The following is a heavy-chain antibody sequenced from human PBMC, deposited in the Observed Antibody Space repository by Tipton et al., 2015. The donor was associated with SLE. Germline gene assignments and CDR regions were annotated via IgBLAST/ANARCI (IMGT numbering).Heavy chain of an antibody. D-gene: IGHD6-13*01. CDR1: GGSFSGYY. CDR2: ISSSSSYT. V-gene: IGHV3-11*05. CDR3: ARDPRGSSWPEGMDV. J-gene: IGHJ6*02. Sequence: LSLTCAVYGGSFSGYYWSWIRQAPGKGLEWVSYISSSSSYTNYADSVKGRFTISRDSAKNSLYLQMNSLRAEDTAVYYCARDPRGSSWPEGMDVWGQGTTVAVSS.